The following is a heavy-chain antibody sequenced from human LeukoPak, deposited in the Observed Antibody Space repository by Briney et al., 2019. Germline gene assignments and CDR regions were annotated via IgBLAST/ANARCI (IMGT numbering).Heavy chain of an antibody. J-gene: IGHJ4*02. Sequence: PGGSLRLSCSASGFTFSTYAIHWVRQAQGKGRDYVPSISGNGGSTYYADAVKGRYTISRENSKNTLYLQMLRAEDTAVYYCVRRGYNNDYDYWGQGTLVTVSS. CDR2: ISGNGGST. V-gene: IGHV3-64D*09. CDR1: GFTFSTYA. D-gene: IGHD5-18*01. CDR3: VRRGYNNDYDY.